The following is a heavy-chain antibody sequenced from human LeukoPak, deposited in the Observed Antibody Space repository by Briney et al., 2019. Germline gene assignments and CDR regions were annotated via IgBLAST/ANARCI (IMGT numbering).Heavy chain of an antibody. CDR3: ARGPLTYYYDSSAYFGFDI. J-gene: IGHJ3*02. CDR1: GYTLTELS. V-gene: IGHV1-24*01. D-gene: IGHD3-22*01. Sequence: ASVKVSCKVSGYTLTELSMHWVRQAPGKGLEWMGGFDPEDGETIYAQKFQGRVTMTGNTAISTAYMELSSLTSEDTAVYYCARGPLTYYYDSSAYFGFDIWGQGTMVTVSS. CDR2: FDPEDGET.